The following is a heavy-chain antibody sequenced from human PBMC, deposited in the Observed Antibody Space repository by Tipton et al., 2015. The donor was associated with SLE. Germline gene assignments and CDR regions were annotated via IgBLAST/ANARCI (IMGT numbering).Heavy chain of an antibody. CDR3: ARRDSSSRTRGAFDI. J-gene: IGHJ3*02. CDR1: GGSFSGYY. Sequence: TLSLTCAVYGGSFSGYYWSWIRQPPGKGLERIGEINHSGSTNYNPSLKSRVTMSVDTSKNQFSLKLSSVTAADTAVYYCARRDSSSRTRGAFDIWGQGTMVTVSS. CDR2: INHSGST. D-gene: IGHD6-13*01. V-gene: IGHV4-34*01.